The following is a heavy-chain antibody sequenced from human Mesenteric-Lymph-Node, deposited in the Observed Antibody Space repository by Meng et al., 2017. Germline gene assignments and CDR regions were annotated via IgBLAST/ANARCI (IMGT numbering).Heavy chain of an antibody. CDR2: IKQDGSEK. D-gene: IGHD3-22*01. Sequence: GESLKISCAASGFTFSSYWMSWVRQAPGKGLEWVANIKQDGSEKYYVDSAKGRFTISRDNAKNSLYLQMNSLRAEDTAVYYCAREYSSGYLDYWGQGTLVTVSS. CDR1: GFTFSSYW. J-gene: IGHJ4*02. CDR3: AREYSSGYLDY. V-gene: IGHV3-7*01.